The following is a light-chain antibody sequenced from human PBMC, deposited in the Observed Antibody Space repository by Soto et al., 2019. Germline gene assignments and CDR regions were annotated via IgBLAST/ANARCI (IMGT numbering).Light chain of an antibody. J-gene: IGKJ5*01. CDR2: DSS. V-gene: IGKV1-5*01. CDR1: QSISSW. CDR3: QEYKSDSIT. Sequence: DIHVIQSPATLASSFVGRVTITCRASQSISSWLAWYQQKPGRAPKLLIYDSSSLESGVPSRFSGSGSGTEFRLTISTMQPDDSATYYCQEYKSDSITFGQGTRLEIK.